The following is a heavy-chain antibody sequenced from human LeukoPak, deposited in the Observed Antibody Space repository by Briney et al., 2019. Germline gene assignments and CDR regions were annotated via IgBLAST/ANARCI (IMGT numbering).Heavy chain of an antibody. Sequence: SETLSLTCGVSGYPINNAYYWVWIRQPPGKGLEWIGEINHSGSTNYNPSLKSRVTISVDTSKNQFSLKLSSVTAADTAVYYCAVGYCSGGSCYSLDYWGQGTLVTVSS. CDR3: AVGYCSGGSCYSLDY. V-gene: IGHV4-38-2*01. CDR2: INHSGST. D-gene: IGHD2-15*01. CDR1: GYPINNAYY. J-gene: IGHJ4*02.